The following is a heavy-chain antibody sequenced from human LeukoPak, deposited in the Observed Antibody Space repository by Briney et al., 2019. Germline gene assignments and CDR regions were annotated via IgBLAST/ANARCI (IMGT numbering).Heavy chain of an antibody. CDR2: ISGSGGST. CDR3: AKLIGRIAVAAKDY. CDR1: GFTFSSYA. V-gene: IGHV3-23*01. D-gene: IGHD6-19*01. J-gene: IGHJ4*02. Sequence: QSGGSLRLSCAASGFTFSSYAMSWVRQAPGKGLEWVSAISGSGGSTYYADSVKGRFTISRDNSKNTLYLQMNSLRAEDTAVYYCAKLIGRIAVAAKDYWGQGTLVTVSS.